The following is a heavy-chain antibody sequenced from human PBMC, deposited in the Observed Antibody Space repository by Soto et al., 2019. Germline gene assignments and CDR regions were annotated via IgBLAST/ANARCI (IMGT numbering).Heavy chain of an antibody. J-gene: IGHJ2*01. CDR1: GFTFSSYG. Sequence: QVQLVESGGGVVQPGRSLRLSCAASGFTFSSYGMHWVRQAPGKGLEWVAVISYDGSNKYYADSVKGRFTISRDNSKNKLYLQMNSLRAEDTAVYYCAKDGYSSSWYFWYFDLWGRGTLVTVSS. CDR3: AKDGYSSSWYFWYFDL. V-gene: IGHV3-30*18. CDR2: ISYDGSNK. D-gene: IGHD6-13*01.